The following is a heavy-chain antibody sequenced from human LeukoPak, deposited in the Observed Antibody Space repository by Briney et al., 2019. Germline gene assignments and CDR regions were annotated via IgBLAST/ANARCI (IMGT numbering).Heavy chain of an antibody. CDR2: ISSSGSTI. J-gene: IGHJ6*03. Sequence: GGSLRLSCAASGFTFSDYYMSWIRQAPGKGLEWVSYISSSGSTIYYADSVKGRFTISRDNAKNSLYLQMNSLRAEDTAVYYCARTITGTTFYYYYMDVWGKGTTVTVSS. V-gene: IGHV3-11*01. CDR3: ARTITGTTFYYYYMDV. CDR1: GFTFSDYY. D-gene: IGHD1-7*01.